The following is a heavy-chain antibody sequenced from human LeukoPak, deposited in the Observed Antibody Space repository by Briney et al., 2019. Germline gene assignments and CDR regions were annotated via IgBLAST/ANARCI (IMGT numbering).Heavy chain of an antibody. Sequence: GGSLRLSCAASGFTFSSYAMSWVRQAPGKGLEWVSAISGSGGSTYYADSVKGRFTISRDNSKNTLYLQMNSLRAEDTAVYYCAKGSRDMIVVLEDYWGQGTLVTVSS. D-gene: IGHD3-22*01. CDR1: GFTFSSYA. V-gene: IGHV3-23*01. J-gene: IGHJ4*02. CDR3: AKGSRDMIVVLEDY. CDR2: ISGSGGST.